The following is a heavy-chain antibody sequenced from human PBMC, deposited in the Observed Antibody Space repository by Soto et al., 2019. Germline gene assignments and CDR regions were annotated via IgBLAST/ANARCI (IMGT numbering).Heavy chain of an antibody. V-gene: IGHV1-69*01. CDR2: IIPIFGTA. D-gene: IGHD6-13*01. Sequence: QVQLVQSGAEVKKPGSSVKVSCKASGGTFSSYAISWVRQAPGQGLEWMGGIIPIFGTANYAQKFQGRVTITADETTSTAYMKLSSLISEAKAVYHCARDLGGEQLVPYWYFDLWGRGTLVTVSS. J-gene: IGHJ2*01. CDR3: ARDLGGEQLVPYWYFDL. CDR1: GGTFSSYA.